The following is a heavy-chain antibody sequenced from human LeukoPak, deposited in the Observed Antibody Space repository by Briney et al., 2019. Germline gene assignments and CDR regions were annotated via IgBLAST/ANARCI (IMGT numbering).Heavy chain of an antibody. CDR2: INAKIGGT. CDR3: ARGGFGSGNYFNF. Sequence: ASVTVSFTSPVYTFTDYFNHWGRHAPGQVIEWKGWINAKIGGTNHAQKFQGRLSMATDTSITTAYMELSGLSPDDTAIYYCARGGFGSGNYFNFWGQGTLISVSS. V-gene: IGHV1-2*02. CDR1: VYTFTDYF. D-gene: IGHD3-10*01. J-gene: IGHJ4*02.